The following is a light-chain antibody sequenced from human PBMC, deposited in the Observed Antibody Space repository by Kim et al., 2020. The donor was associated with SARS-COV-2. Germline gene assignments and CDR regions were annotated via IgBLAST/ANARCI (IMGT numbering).Light chain of an antibody. J-gene: IGLJ1*01. V-gene: IGLV1-40*01. CDR2: GNS. Sequence: MSCTGTSTNTGAAGAACDVRWYQQGPGRAPKLHISGNSLRPSGVPDRLSGSRSGTSASLVITGLQAEDEADYYCQSYDSSLSEYVFGAGTKVTVL. CDR3: QSYDSSLSEYV. CDR1: STNTGAAGAACD.